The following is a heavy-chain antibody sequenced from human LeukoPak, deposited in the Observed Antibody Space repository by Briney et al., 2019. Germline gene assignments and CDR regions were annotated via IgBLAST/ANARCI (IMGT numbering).Heavy chain of an antibody. CDR2: IYYSGST. D-gene: IGHD4-23*01. CDR3: ARATRAMGGDGGNSGFDY. J-gene: IGHJ4*02. V-gene: IGHV4-39*01. Sequence: PSETLSLTCTVSGGSISSSSYYWGWIRQPPGKGLEWIGSIYYSGSTYYNPSIKSRVTISVDTSKNQFSLKLSSVTAADTAVYYCARATRAMGGDGGNSGFDYWGQGTLVTVSS. CDR1: GGSISSSSYY.